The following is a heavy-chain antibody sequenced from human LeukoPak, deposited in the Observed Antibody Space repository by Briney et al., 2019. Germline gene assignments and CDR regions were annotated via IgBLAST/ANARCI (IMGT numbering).Heavy chain of an antibody. CDR2: ITRSSRII. V-gene: IGHV3-48*03. D-gene: IGHD2-15*01. Sequence: PGGSLRPSCAASGFTFSNFEMNWVRQIPGKGLEWLSFITRSSRIIYYADSVKGRFTISRDNAKNSLYLQMNSLRAEDTAVYYCARGPFCSGGSCFKPLNWFDPWGQGTLVTVSS. J-gene: IGHJ5*02. CDR1: GFTFSNFE. CDR3: ARGPFCSGGSCFKPLNWFDP.